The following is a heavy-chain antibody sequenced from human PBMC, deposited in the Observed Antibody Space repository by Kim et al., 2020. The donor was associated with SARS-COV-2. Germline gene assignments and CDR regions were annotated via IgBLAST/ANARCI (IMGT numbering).Heavy chain of an antibody. Sequence: GGSLRLSCAASGFTFSSYSMNWVRQAPGKGLEWVSSISSSSSYIYYADSVKGRFTISRDNAKNSLYLQMNSLRAEDTAVYYCARGRTTYYYDSSGYNPPFDIWGQGTMVTVSS. J-gene: IGHJ3*02. V-gene: IGHV3-21*04. CDR2: ISSSSSYI. CDR1: GFTFSSYS. D-gene: IGHD3-22*01. CDR3: ARGRTTYYYDSSGYNPPFDI.